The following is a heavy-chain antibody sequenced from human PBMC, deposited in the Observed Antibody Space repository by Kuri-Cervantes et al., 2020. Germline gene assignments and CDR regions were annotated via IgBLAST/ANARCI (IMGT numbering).Heavy chain of an antibody. V-gene: IGHV4/OR15-8*01. CDR2: IYHSGST. J-gene: IGHJ5*02. CDR3: ARWGEDCSGGSCYPIPLLA. CDR1: GFTFSSYSM. Sequence: ESLKISCAASGFTFSSYSMNWVRKAPGKGLEWNGVIYHSGSTNYNPSLKSRVTISVNKSKNQFSMKLSSVTAADTAVYYCARWGEDCSGGSCYPIPLLAWGQGTLVTVSS. D-gene: IGHD2-15*01.